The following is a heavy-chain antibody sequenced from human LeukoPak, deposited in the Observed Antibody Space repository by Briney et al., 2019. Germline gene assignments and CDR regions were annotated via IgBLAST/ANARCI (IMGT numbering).Heavy chain of an antibody. CDR3: ARDQPYSSGWYEDLTKNGDD. J-gene: IGHJ4*02. Sequence: ASVKLSCKASGYTVTSYDINWVRQATGQGGGWLGWMNPNSGNTGYAQKFQGRVAITRNTAISTPSMELSRLRSEDTDVYYCARDQPYSSGWYEDLTKNGDDWGEGTLVTVSS. D-gene: IGHD6-19*01. V-gene: IGHV1-8*01. CDR1: GYTVTSYD. CDR2: MNPNSGNT.